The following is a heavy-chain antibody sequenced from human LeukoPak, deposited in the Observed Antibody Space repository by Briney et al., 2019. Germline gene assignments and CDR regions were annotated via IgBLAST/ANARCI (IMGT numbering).Heavy chain of an antibody. CDR2: IYYSGST. D-gene: IGHD6-13*01. Sequence: SETLSLTCTVSGGSISSYYWSWIRQPPGKGLEWIGYIYYSGSTNYNPSLKSRVTISVDTSKNLFSLKLSSVTAADTAVYYCARLPAAGFFTYWYFDLWGRGTLVTVSS. J-gene: IGHJ2*01. CDR1: GGSISSYY. CDR3: ARLPAAGFFTYWYFDL. V-gene: IGHV4-59*01.